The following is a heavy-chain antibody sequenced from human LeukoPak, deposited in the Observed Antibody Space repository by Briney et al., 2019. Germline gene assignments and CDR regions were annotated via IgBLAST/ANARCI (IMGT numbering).Heavy chain of an antibody. Sequence: GESLKISCTGSGYTFNSYWIGWVRQMPGKGLEWMGIIYPGDSDIRYSPSFQGQVTISADKSISTAYLQWSSLKASDTAMYYCGRSGAYFDYWGQGTLVTVSS. CDR2: IYPGDSDI. V-gene: IGHV5-51*01. D-gene: IGHD1-26*01. CDR3: GRSGAYFDY. J-gene: IGHJ4*02. CDR1: GYTFNSYW.